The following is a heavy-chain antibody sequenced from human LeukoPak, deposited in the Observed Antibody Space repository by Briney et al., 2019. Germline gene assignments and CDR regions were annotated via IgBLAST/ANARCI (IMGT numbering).Heavy chain of an antibody. Sequence: ASVKVSCKASGGTFSIYAISWVRQAPGQGLEWMGGIIPIFGTADYAQKFQGRVTITADESTSTAYMELSSLRSEDTAVYYCARNPPYYYGSGSSNWFDPWGQGTLVTVSS. CDR3: ARNPPYYYGSGSSNWFDP. CDR1: GGTFSIYA. J-gene: IGHJ5*02. CDR2: IIPIFGTA. D-gene: IGHD3-10*01. V-gene: IGHV1-69*13.